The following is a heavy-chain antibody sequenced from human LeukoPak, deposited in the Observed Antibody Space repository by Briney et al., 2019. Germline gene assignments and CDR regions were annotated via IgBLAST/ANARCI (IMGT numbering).Heavy chain of an antibody. V-gene: IGHV3-48*02. J-gene: IGHJ5*02. CDR1: GFAFSSYS. Sequence: GGSLRLSCSASGFAFSSYSMNWLRQAPGKGLEWISFITADSDIIHYAVSVRGRFTISKDNAKNSLFLQLNSLRDEDTAVYYCARVGTPGTNNWFDPWGQGTLVTVSS. CDR3: ARVGTPGTNNWFDP. D-gene: IGHD7-27*01. CDR2: ITADSDII.